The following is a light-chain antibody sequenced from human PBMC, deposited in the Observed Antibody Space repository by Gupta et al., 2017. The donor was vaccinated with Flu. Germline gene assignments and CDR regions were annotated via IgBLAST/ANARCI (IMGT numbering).Light chain of an antibody. V-gene: IGKV3D-15*01. CDR2: GAS. CDR1: QSVNSN. J-gene: IGKJ4*01. CDR3: QQYDDWPPVT. Sequence: EIVMTQSPATLSVSPGEGATLSCRASQSVNSNLAWYQQKPGKAPRLLIHGASTRATGIPARFSGSGSGTEFTLTITSRQSEDFAVYYCQQYDDWPPVTFGGGTKVEIK.